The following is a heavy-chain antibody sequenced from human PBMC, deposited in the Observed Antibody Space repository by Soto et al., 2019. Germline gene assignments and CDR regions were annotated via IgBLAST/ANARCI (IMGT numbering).Heavy chain of an antibody. CDR1: GGSISSSSYY. V-gene: IGHV4-39*01. CDR3: ARYCSSTSCYANWFDP. D-gene: IGHD2-2*01. J-gene: IGHJ5*02. CDR2: IYYSGST. Sequence: QLQLQESGPGLVKPSETLSLTCTVSGGSISSSSYYWGWIRQPPGKGLEWIGSIYYSGSTYYNPSLKSRVTISVDTSKNQFSLKLSSVTAADTAVYYCARYCSSTSCYANWFDPWGQGTLVTVSS.